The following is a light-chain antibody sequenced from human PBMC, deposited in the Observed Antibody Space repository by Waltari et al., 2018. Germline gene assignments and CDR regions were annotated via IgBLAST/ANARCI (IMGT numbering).Light chain of an antibody. CDR3: QTGGHGTWV. J-gene: IGLJ3*02. Sequence: QLVLTQSPSASASLGASVKLTCTLSSGHSSNIIAWHQQRPEKGPRYLMKVNSDGSHSKGDEIPDLFSGSGSGAGRYLTISSVQSEDEADYYCQTGGHGTWVFGGGTKLTVL. V-gene: IGLV4-69*01. CDR2: VNSDGSH. CDR1: SGHSSNI.